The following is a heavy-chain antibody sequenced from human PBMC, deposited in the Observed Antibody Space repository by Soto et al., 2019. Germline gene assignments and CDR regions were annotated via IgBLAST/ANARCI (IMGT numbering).Heavy chain of an antibody. D-gene: IGHD6-19*01. V-gene: IGHV1-3*01. CDR1: GYTFTSNA. CDR2: VNASIGIT. Sequence: ASVKVSCKSSGYTFTSNAIHWVRQAPGQRLEWMGRVNASIGITNYAQKFQGRVTITADKSTSTAYMELSSLRSEDTAVYYCARDLGIAVAGILDYWGQGTLVTVSS. J-gene: IGHJ4*02. CDR3: ARDLGIAVAGILDY.